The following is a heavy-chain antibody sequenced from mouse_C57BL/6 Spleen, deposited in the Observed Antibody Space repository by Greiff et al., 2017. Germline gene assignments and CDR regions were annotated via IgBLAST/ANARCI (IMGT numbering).Heavy chain of an antibody. D-gene: IGHD2-1*01. CDR3: ARYVYYGNFYAMDY. J-gene: IGHJ4*01. V-gene: IGHV5-16*01. CDR2: INFAGSST. Sequence: DVHLVESEGGLVQPGSSMKLSCKASGFPFSDYYMDWVRQVPEKGLEWVVHINFAGSSTSYLDSLYSRFIISRDNAKNMLYLQMSRRKSEDTATDYCARYVYYGNFYAMDYWGQGTSGTVSA. CDR1: GFPFSDYY.